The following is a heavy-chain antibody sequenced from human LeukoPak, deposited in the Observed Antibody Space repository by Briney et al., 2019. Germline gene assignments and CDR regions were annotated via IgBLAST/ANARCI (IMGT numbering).Heavy chain of an antibody. D-gene: IGHD6-19*01. V-gene: IGHV4-59*01. CDR2: IYYSGST. CDR3: AGGGQWLAFDS. J-gene: IGHJ4*02. CDR1: GGSISSYY. Sequence: PSETLSLTCTVSGGSISSYYWSWIRQPPGKGLEWIGYIYYSGSTNYNPSLKSRVTISVDTSKNQFSLKLSSVTAADTAVYFCAGGGQWLAFDSWGQGTLVTVSS.